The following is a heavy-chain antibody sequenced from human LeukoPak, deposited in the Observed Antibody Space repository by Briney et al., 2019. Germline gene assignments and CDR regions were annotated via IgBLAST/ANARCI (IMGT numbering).Heavy chain of an antibody. J-gene: IGHJ4*02. V-gene: IGHV1-2*02. CDR1: GYTFTGYY. CDR2: INPNSGGT. D-gene: IGHD1-26*01. CDR3: AREGVGATIFDY. Sequence: ASVKVSCKASGYTFTGYYMHWVRQAPGQGLEWMGWINPNSGGTNYAQKFRGRVTMTRDTSISTAYMELSRLRSDDTAVYYCAREGVGATIFDYWGQGTLVTVSS.